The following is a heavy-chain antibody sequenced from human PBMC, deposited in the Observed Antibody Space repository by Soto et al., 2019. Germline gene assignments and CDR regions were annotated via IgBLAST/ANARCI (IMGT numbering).Heavy chain of an antibody. CDR3: QYQLLTYYYGMDV. CDR2: IRSKAYGGTT. Sequence: GGSLRLSCIGSGFTFGDHAMSWFRQATGKGLEWVGFIRSKAYGGTTEYAASVKGRFTVSRDDSNSIAYLQMNSLKTEDTAVYYCQYQLLTYYYGMDVWGQGTTVTVSS. CDR1: GFTFGDHA. D-gene: IGHD2-2*01. J-gene: IGHJ6*02. V-gene: IGHV3-49*03.